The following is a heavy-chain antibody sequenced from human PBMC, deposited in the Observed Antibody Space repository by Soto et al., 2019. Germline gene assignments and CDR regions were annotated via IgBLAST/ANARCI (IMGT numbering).Heavy chain of an antibody. D-gene: IGHD6-19*01. CDR2: INSYNGDT. CDR3: ARDQWLKVPAVVGDKFDS. CDR1: GYDFIGHG. V-gene: IGHV1-18*04. Sequence: QVQLVQSGGEEKKPGASVKVSCKASGYDFIGHGISWVRQALGQGLEWMGWINSYNGDTKYARKYQDRITLTKDKSPRTVYMELTSLRSAATAVYYCARDQWLKVPAVVGDKFDSWGQGTLVTVSS. J-gene: IGHJ5*01.